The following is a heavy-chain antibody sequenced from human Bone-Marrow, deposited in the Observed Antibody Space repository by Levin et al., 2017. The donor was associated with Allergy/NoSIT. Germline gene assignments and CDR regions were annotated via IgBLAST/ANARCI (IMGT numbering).Heavy chain of an antibody. CDR1: GFTFSSYA. Sequence: GGSLRLSCAASGFTFSSYAMSWVRQAPGKGLEWVSAISGSGGSTYYADSVKGRFTISRDNSKNTLYLQMNSLRAEDTAVYYCAKGASYYGSGSYFGNYFDYWGQGTLVTVSS. CDR2: ISGSGGST. J-gene: IGHJ4*02. V-gene: IGHV3-23*01. CDR3: AKGASYYGSGSYFGNYFDY. D-gene: IGHD3-10*01.